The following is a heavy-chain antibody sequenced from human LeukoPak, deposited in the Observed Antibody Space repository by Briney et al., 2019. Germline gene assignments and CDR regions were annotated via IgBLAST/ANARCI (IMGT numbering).Heavy chain of an antibody. D-gene: IGHD6-6*01. V-gene: IGHV1-2*02. Sequence: ASVKVSCKASGYTFTGYYMHWVRQAPGQGLEWMGWINPNSGATNYAQKFQGRVTMTRDSAISTAYMELSGLRSDDTAVYYCAKYHTVRSLDVWGQGTTVTISS. J-gene: IGHJ6*02. CDR1: GYTFTGYY. CDR2: INPNSGAT. CDR3: AKYHTVRSLDV.